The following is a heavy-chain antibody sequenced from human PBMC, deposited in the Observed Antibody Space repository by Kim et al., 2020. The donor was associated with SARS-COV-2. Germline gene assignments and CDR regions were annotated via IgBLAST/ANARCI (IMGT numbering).Heavy chain of an antibody. D-gene: IGHD3-10*01. CDR1: GGSISSGGYY. V-gene: IGHV4-31*03. CDR2: IYYSGST. J-gene: IGHJ5*02. Sequence: SETLSLTCTVSGGSISSGGYYWSWIRQHPGKGLEWIGYIYYSGSTYYNPSLKSRVTISVDTSKNQFSLKLSSVTAADTAVYYCARANGRTMVRGVIQTSNWFDPWGQGTLVTVSS. CDR3: ARANGRTMVRGVIQTSNWFDP.